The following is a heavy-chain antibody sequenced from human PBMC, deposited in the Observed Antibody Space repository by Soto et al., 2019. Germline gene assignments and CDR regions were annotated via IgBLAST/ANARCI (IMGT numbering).Heavy chain of an antibody. CDR1: GFTFSSYW. CDR3: ARPRTSDWAYDI. Sequence: EVQLVESGGGLVQPGGSPRLSCAASGFTFSSYWMHWVRKAPGKGLVWVSRIKTDGTDTHYADSVKGRFTISRDNAKNTLYLQMNSLRGEDTAVYYCARPRTSDWAYDIWGQGTMVIVSS. V-gene: IGHV3-74*01. CDR2: IKTDGTDT. J-gene: IGHJ3*02. D-gene: IGHD3-9*01.